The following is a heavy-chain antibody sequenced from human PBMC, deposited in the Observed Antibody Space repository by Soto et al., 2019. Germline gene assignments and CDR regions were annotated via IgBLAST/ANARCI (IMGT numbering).Heavy chain of an antibody. J-gene: IGHJ4*02. D-gene: IGHD2-15*01. V-gene: IGHV3-74*01. CDR3: ARDQGYCSGGSCYVARY. CDR1: GFTFSSYW. CDR2: INSDGSST. Sequence: EVQLVESGGGLVQPGGSLRLSCAASGFTFSSYWMHWVRQAPGKGLVWVSRINSDGSSTTYADSVKGRFTISRDNAKNTLYLQLNSLRAEDTAVYYCARDQGYCSGGSCYVARYWGQGTLVTVSS.